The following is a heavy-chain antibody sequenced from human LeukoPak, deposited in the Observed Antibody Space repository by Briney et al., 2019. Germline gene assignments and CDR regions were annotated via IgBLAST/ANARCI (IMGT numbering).Heavy chain of an antibody. V-gene: IGHV4-30-4*08. Sequence: SETLSLTCTVSGASISSGTYFWSWIRQHPGKGLEWIGYIHYSGSTYNNPSLKSRVTISVDTSKNQFSLKLSSVTAADTAVYYCARGGGDYYDFWSGYYYYMDVWGKGTTVTVSS. CDR3: ARGGGDYYDFWSGYYYYMDV. D-gene: IGHD3-3*01. CDR2: IHYSGST. CDR1: GASISSGTYF. J-gene: IGHJ6*03.